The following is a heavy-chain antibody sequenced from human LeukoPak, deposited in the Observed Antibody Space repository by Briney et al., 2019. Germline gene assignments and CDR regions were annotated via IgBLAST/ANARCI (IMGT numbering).Heavy chain of an antibody. Sequence: PGGSLRLSCAGSGFSISNYGMNWVRQAPGKGLEWLSYIRSDSSTKYYADSVEGRFTISRDNAQNSLYLQMNSLKTEDTAVYYCTTNIAPDYYGSGSYYNVIWGQGTLVTVSS. CDR1: GFSISNYG. D-gene: IGHD3-10*01. CDR2: IRSDSSTK. V-gene: IGHV3-48*01. CDR3: TTNIAPDYYGSGSYYNVI. J-gene: IGHJ4*02.